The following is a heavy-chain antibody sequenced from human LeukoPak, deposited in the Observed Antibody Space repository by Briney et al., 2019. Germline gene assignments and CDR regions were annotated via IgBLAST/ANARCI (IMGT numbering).Heavy chain of an antibody. CDR2: INHSGST. Sequence: SETLSLTCAAYGESFSGYYWSWIRQPPGKGLEWIGEINHSGSTNYNPSLKSRVTISVDTSKNQFSLKLNSVTAADTAVYYCARDPRGLGMAGTFDYWGQGTLVTVSS. V-gene: IGHV4-34*01. CDR3: ARDPRGLGMAGTFDY. CDR1: GESFSGYY. J-gene: IGHJ4*02. D-gene: IGHD6-19*01.